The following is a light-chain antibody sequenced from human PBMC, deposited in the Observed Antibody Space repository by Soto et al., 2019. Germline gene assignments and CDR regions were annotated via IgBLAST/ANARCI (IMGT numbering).Light chain of an antibody. Sequence: QSALTQPPSVSGSPGQSVTISCTGTSSDVGSYNRVSWYQQPPGTAPKLMIYEVSNRPSGVPDRFSGSKSGNTASLTISGLQAEDEADYYCSSYTSSRRVFGTGTKVTVL. CDR3: SSYTSSRRV. J-gene: IGLJ1*01. CDR1: SSDVGSYNR. V-gene: IGLV2-18*02. CDR2: EVS.